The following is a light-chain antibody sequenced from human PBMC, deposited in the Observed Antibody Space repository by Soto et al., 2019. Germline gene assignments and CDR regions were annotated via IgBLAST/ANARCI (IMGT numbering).Light chain of an antibody. CDR1: QSVSNSY. CDR2: GAS. Sequence: EIVLTQSPGTLSLSPGERVTLSCRASQSVSNSYLAWYQQKPGQAPRLLIYGASSRATGIPDRFGGSGSGTDFTLTISRLEPEDFAVYYCQQYGDSPRTFGQGTKVEIK. V-gene: IGKV3-20*01. J-gene: IGKJ1*01. CDR3: QQYGDSPRT.